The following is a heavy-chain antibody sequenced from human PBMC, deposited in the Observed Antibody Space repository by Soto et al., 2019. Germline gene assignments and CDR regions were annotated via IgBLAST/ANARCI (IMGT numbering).Heavy chain of an antibody. D-gene: IGHD3-10*01. Sequence: QVHLVQSGAEVKTPGASVKVSCKASGYSFSNFGFTWVRQAPGQGLEWMGWISAYKGNTDLAQKFRGRVTMTTDTSTSTAYMELWYLTSDDTAVYYCSRAGAYGSFYFFDYWGQGTLVTVSS. CDR2: ISAYKGNT. CDR1: GYSFSNFG. V-gene: IGHV1-18*01. CDR3: SRAGAYGSFYFFDY. J-gene: IGHJ4*02.